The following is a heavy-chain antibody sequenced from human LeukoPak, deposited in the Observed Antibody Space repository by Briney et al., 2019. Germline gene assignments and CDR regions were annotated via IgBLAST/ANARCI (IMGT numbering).Heavy chain of an antibody. D-gene: IGHD3-22*01. V-gene: IGHV1-3*01. CDR1: GYTFTSYA. CDR2: INAGNGNT. Sequence: ASVNVSCTASGYTFTSYAMHWVRQAPGQRLEWMGWINAGNGNTKYSQKFQGRVTITRDTSASTAYMELSSLRSEDTAVYYCARDLLYNYYDSSGYSYYYYGMDVWGQGTTVTVSS. J-gene: IGHJ6*02. CDR3: ARDLLYNYYDSSGYSYYYYGMDV.